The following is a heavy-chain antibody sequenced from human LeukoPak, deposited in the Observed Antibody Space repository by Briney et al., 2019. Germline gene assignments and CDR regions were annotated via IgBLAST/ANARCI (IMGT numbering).Heavy chain of an antibody. CDR1: GGSFSGYY. D-gene: IGHD5-18*01. Sequence: SETLSLTCAVYGGSFSGYYWSWIRQHPGKGLEWIGYIYYSGSTYYNPSLKSRVTISVDTSKNQFSLKLSSVTAADTAVYYCARSSVDTAMAAGYWGQGTLVTVSS. CDR2: IYYSGST. J-gene: IGHJ4*02. CDR3: ARSSVDTAMAAGY. V-gene: IGHV4-31*11.